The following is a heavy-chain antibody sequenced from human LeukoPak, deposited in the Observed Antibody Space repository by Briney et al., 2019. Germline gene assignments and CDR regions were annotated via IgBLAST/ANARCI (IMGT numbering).Heavy chain of an antibody. CDR3: AREWWGYDVLTGDNWFDP. Sequence: ASVKVSCKASGYPFTTYGINWVRQSPGQGLEWMGWISTYNGDTNYAQKFQGRVTMTTDTSTSTAYIELRSLTSDDTAAYYCAREWWGYDVLTGDNWFDPWGQGTLVTVSS. D-gene: IGHD3-9*01. J-gene: IGHJ5*02. V-gene: IGHV1-18*01. CDR1: GYPFTTYG. CDR2: ISTYNGDT.